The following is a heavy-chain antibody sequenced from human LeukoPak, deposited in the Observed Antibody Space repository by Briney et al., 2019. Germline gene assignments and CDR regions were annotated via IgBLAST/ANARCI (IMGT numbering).Heavy chain of an antibody. V-gene: IGHV3-9*01. CDR2: ISWNSGSM. Sequence: GRSLRLSCAAYGFTFDDYAMHWLRKAPGKGLEWVSGISWNSGSMGYADSVKGRFTISRDNAKNSLYLQMNSLRAEDTAVYYCARAPWFGETFPAYWGQGTLVTVSS. D-gene: IGHD3-10*01. J-gene: IGHJ4*02. CDR1: GFTFDDYA. CDR3: ARAPWFGETFPAY.